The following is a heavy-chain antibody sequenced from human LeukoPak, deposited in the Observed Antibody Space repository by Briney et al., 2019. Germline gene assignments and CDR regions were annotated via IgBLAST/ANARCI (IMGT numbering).Heavy chain of an antibody. CDR3: ARDISSSTRAFDI. CDR2: ISSSNSHT. CDR1: GFTFGDYA. Sequence: PGRSLRLSCTASGFTFGDYAMSWVRQAPGKGLEWVSFISSSNSHTFYADSVKGRFTIFRDTAKNSLYLQMNNLRGEDTAVYYCARDISSSTRAFDIWGQGTMVAVS. V-gene: IGHV3-11*06. J-gene: IGHJ3*02. D-gene: IGHD2-15*01.